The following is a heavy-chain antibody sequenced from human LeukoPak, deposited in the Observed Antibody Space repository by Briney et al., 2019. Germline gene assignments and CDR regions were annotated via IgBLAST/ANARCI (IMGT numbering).Heavy chain of an antibody. CDR2: INSDGIST. CDR1: GFTFSSYW. Sequence: GGSLRLSCAASGFTFSSYWMHWVRQAPGKGLVWVSRINSDGISTSYADSVKGRFTISRDNAKNTLYLQMNSLRAEATAVYYCARDRIEYTYGTGFDYWGQGTLVTVSS. J-gene: IGHJ4*02. CDR3: ARDRIEYTYGTGFDY. D-gene: IGHD3-10*01. V-gene: IGHV3-74*01.